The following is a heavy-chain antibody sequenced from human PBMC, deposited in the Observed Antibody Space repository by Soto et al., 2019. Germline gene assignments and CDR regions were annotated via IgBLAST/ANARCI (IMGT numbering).Heavy chain of an antibody. V-gene: IGHV1-18*04. CDR3: ARGSTHYNIDV. Sequence: QVQLVQSGGEVRKPGASVKVSCKTSRYTFTNNCINWVRQAPGQGLEWMGWISGYNANTKYAQKFQGRVTLTTDTLTSTAFMELRRLRSDDTAVFYCARGSTHYNIDVWGQGTTVTVSS. J-gene: IGHJ6*02. CDR1: RYTFTNNC. D-gene: IGHD1-1*01. CDR2: ISGYNANT.